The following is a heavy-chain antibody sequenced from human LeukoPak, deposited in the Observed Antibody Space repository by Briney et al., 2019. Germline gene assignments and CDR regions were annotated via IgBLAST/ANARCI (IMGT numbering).Heavy chain of an antibody. J-gene: IGHJ5*02. CDR2: ISAYNGNT. Sequence: GASVKVSCKASGYTFTSYGISWVRQAPGQGLEWMGWISAYNGNTNYAQKLQGRVTMTTDTSTSTAYMELRSLRSDDTAVYYCARDKVLAVAGTSWFDPWGQGTLVTVSS. CDR3: ARDKVLAVAGTSWFDP. V-gene: IGHV1-18*01. D-gene: IGHD6-19*01. CDR1: GYTFTSYG.